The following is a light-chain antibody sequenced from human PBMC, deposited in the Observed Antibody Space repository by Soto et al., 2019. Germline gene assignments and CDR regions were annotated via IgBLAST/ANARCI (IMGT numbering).Light chain of an antibody. CDR3: QQYNSYSTWT. CDR1: QSISSW. Sequence: DIQITRSASTLSPSVWDRVTITCRASQSISSWLAWYQQKPGKAPKLLIYDASSLEIGVPSRFSGSGSGTEFTLTISSLQPDDFATYYCQQYNSYSTWTFGQVSKVDVK. CDR2: DAS. J-gene: IGKJ1*01. V-gene: IGKV1-5*01.